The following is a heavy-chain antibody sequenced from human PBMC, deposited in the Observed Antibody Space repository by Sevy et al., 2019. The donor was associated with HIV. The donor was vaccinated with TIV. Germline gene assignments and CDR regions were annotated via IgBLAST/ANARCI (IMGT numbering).Heavy chain of an antibody. CDR1: GFTFSSYA. Sequence: GGSLRLSCAASGFTFSSYAMSWVRQAPGKGLEWVSAISGSGGSTYYADSVKGRFTISRDNSKNTLYLQMNSLRAEDTAVYYCVKAPRSGSFYYFDYWGQGTLVTVSS. D-gene: IGHD6-13*01. CDR2: ISGSGGST. V-gene: IGHV3-23*01. J-gene: IGHJ4*02. CDR3: VKAPRSGSFYYFDY.